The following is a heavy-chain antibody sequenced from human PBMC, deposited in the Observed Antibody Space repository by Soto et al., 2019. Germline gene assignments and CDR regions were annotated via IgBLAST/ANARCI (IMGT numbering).Heavy chain of an antibody. V-gene: IGHV1-69*13. CDR1: GGTFSSYA. D-gene: IGHD2-2*01. Sequence: GASVKVSCKASGGTFSSYAISWVRQAPGQGLEWMGGIIPIFGTANYAQKFQGRVTITADESTSTAYMELSSLRSEDTAVYYCARGNVVVTDADGDYYGMDVWGQGPTVPVYS. CDR2: IIPIFGTA. J-gene: IGHJ6*02. CDR3: ARGNVVVTDADGDYYGMDV.